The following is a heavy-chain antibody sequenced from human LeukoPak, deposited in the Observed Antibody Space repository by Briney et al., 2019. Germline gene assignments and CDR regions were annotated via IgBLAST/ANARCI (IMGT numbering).Heavy chain of an antibody. J-gene: IGHJ1*01. CDR2: ISYDGSNK. Sequence: GGSLRLSCAASGFTFSSYAMHRVRQAPGKGLEWVAVISYDGSNKYYADSVKGRFTISRDNSKNTLYLQMNSLRAEDTAVYYCARGTVTYPAGYFQHWGQGTLVTVSS. CDR1: GFTFSSYA. CDR3: ARGTVTYPAGYFQH. V-gene: IGHV3-30-3*01. D-gene: IGHD4-17*01.